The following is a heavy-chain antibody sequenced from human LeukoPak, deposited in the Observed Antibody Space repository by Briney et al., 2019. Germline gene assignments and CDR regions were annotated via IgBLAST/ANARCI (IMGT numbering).Heavy chain of an antibody. CDR3: AKDTAVQFLEPAF. CDR1: GLTFSTFG. D-gene: IGHD3-3*01. Sequence: GGSLRLSCAASGLTFSTFGMHWVRQAPGKGLEWVAVISYDGSDKDYADSVKGRFTISRDNSLNTLYLQMNSLRVEDTAMYYCAKDTAVQFLEPAFWGQGTLVTVSS. CDR2: ISYDGSDK. J-gene: IGHJ4*02. V-gene: IGHV3-30*18.